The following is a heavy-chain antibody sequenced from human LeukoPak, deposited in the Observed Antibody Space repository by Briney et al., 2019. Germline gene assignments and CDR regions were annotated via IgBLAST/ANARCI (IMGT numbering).Heavy chain of an antibody. CDR2: IYTGGTT. CDR1: GFSVSGNS. V-gene: IGHV3-66*01. J-gene: IGHJ4*02. CDR3: ARVIVGATGFDY. Sequence: GGSLRLSCAASGFSVSGNSMIWVRQAPGKGLEWVSVIYTGGTTYYADSVKGRFTISRDNAKNTLYLQMNSLRAEDTAVYYCARVIVGATGFDYWGQGTLVTVSS. D-gene: IGHD1-26*01.